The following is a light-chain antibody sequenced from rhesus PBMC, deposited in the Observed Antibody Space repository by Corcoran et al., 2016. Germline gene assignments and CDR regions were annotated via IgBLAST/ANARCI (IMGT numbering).Light chain of an antibody. CDR3: QQYNSAPPGT. CDR2: KAS. J-gene: IGKJ1*01. V-gene: IGKV1-21*01. Sequence: DIQMTQSPSSLSASVGDRVTITCRASQGISSWVASYQQKPGKAPKLLIYKASSLQSGVPSSFSGSGSGTDFTRTISSLQPEDFATYYCQQYNSAPPGTFGQGTKVEIK. CDR1: QGISSW.